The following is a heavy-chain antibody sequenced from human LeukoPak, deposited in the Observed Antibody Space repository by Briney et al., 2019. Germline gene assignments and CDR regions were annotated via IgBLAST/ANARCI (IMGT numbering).Heavy chain of an antibody. V-gene: IGHV3-33*01. J-gene: IGHJ6*02. CDR3: TRDQFGGRPLPNSYYYYYNGMDV. CDR2: IWYDGSNK. Sequence: PGRSLRLSCAASGFTFSSYGMHWVRQAPGKGLEWVAVIWYDGSNKYYADSVKGRFTISRDNSRNTMYLQMKSLRADDTALYYCTRDQFGGRPLPNSYYYYYNGMDVWGPGTTVTVSS. CDR1: GFTFSSYG. D-gene: IGHD2-15*01.